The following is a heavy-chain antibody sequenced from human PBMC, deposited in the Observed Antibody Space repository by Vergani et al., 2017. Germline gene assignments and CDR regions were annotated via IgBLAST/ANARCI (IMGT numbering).Heavy chain of an antibody. Sequence: QLQLQESGSGLVKPSQTLSLTCAVSGGSISSGGYSWSWIRQPPGKGLEWIGYIYHSGSTYYNPSLKSRVTISVDRSKNQFSLKLSSVTAADTAVYYCARGPYNWNDEDDAFDIWGQGTMVTVSS. CDR3: ARGPYNWNDEDDAFDI. CDR1: GGSISSGGYS. D-gene: IGHD1-20*01. CDR2: IYHSGST. V-gene: IGHV4-30-2*01. J-gene: IGHJ3*02.